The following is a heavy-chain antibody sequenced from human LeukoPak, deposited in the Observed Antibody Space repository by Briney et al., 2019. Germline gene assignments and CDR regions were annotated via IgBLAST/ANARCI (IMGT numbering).Heavy chain of an antibody. V-gene: IGHV3-48*04. CDR1: GFTFSSYW. CDR2: ISSSGSTI. CDR3: ARDLFSFDAFDI. J-gene: IGHJ3*02. D-gene: IGHD3-3*01. Sequence: GGSLRLSCAASGFTFSSYWMTWVRQAPGKGLEWVSYISSSGSTIYYADSVKGRFTISRDNAKNSLYLQMNSLRAEDTAVYYCARDLFSFDAFDIWGQGTMVTVSS.